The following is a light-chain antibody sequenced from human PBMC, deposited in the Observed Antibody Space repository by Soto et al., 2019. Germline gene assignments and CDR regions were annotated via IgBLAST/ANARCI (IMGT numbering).Light chain of an antibody. V-gene: IGKV3-20*01. CDR3: QQYGTSPYT. CDR1: QSVTNNY. CDR2: GSS. J-gene: IGKJ2*01. Sequence: ENVLTQSPGTLSLSPGEGATLSCRASQSVTNNYLAWYRQKPGQPPSLLIYGSSSRAAGVPDRFSGSGSGTDFTLTISRLEPEDFAVYHCQQYGTSPYTFGQVTKLEI.